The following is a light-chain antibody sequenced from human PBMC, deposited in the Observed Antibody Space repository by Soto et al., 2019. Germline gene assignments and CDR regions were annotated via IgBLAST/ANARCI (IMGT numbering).Light chain of an antibody. CDR3: ASYTSCRSWV. V-gene: IGLV2-14*01. CDR1: SSDIGSYNY. Sequence: QSALTQPASVSGSPGQSITISCTGTSSDIGSYNYVSWYQQHLGKAPKLMIYEVSNRPSGVSNRFSGFKSGKTASLTISGLQAEDEADYYCASYTSCRSWVFGGGTKVTVL. J-gene: IGLJ3*02. CDR2: EVS.